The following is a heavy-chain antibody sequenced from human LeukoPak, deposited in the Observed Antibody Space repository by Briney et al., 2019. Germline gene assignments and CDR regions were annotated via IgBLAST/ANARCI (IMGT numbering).Heavy chain of an antibody. CDR2: IIPIFGTT. D-gene: IGHD2-2*01. J-gene: IGHJ3*01. CDR1: GYTFTGYY. CDR3: ASPPMGYCTSTSCYGAFDL. Sequence: SVKVSCKASGYTFTGYYMHWVRQAPGQGLEWMGGIIPIFGTTNYAQKFQGRVTITADKSTSTAYMELSSLRSEDTAVYYCASPPMGYCTSTSCYGAFDLWGQGTMVTVSS. V-gene: IGHV1-69*06.